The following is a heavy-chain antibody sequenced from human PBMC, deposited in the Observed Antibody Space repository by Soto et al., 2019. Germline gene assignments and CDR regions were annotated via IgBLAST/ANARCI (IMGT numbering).Heavy chain of an antibody. CDR3: ARGPRTQLWLTFAH. Sequence: AASVKVSCKASGYTFSDYYLHWVRQAPGQGLEWMGWISPNSGATEYAPKFQGRVTMTTDTSISTAFLKLASLRPDDTAIYYCARGPRTQLWLTFAHWGQGTLVTVSS. J-gene: IGHJ1*01. CDR2: ISPNSGAT. CDR1: GYTFSDYY. V-gene: IGHV1-2*02. D-gene: IGHD2-21*01.